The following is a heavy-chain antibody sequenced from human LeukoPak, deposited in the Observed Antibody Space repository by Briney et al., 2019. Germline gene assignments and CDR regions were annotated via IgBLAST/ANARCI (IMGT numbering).Heavy chain of an antibody. CDR3: ARDLGGIWFGELFGY. D-gene: IGHD3-10*01. CDR1: GFTFSSYG. CDR2: ISYDGSNK. V-gene: IGHV3-30*03. J-gene: IGHJ4*02. Sequence: GGSLRLSCAASGFTFSSYGMHWVRQAPGKGLEWVAVISYDGSNKYYADSVKGRFTISRDNAKNSLYLQMNSLRAEDTAVYYCARDLGGIWFGELFGYWGQGTLVTVSS.